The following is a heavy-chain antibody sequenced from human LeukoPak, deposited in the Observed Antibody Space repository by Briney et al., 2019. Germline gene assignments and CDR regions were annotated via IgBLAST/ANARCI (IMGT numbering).Heavy chain of an antibody. CDR1: GGSFSGYY. J-gene: IGHJ4*02. CDR2: IYYSGST. V-gene: IGHV4-34*01. CDR3: ARASTIFGHFAY. Sequence: PSETLSLTCAVYGGSFSGYYWSWIRQSPGKGLEWIGSIYYSGSTYYNPSRKSRLTISVDTSKNQFSLKLSSVTAADTAVYYCARASTIFGHFAYWGRGTLVTVSS. D-gene: IGHD3-3*01.